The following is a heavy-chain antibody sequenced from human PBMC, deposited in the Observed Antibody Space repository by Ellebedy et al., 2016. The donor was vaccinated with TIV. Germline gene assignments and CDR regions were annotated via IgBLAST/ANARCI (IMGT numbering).Heavy chain of an antibody. V-gene: IGHV4-39*07. Sequence: MPSETLSLICTVSGGSISNSDYYWNWIRQPPGKGLEWIGSIYYSGSAYYNPSLKSRVTVSVDTSKNQFSLNLSSVTAADTAVYYCARDPALPRGRFDTWGQGTLVTVSS. CDR2: IYYSGSA. J-gene: IGHJ5*02. CDR1: GGSISNSDYY. CDR3: ARDPALPRGRFDT.